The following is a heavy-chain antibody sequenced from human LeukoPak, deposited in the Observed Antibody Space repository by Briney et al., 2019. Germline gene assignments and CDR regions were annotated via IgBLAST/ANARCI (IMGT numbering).Heavy chain of an antibody. D-gene: IGHD2-2*01. CDR3: AREGHCSSTSCYFFDY. V-gene: IGHV3-21*01. CDR1: GFTFSSYS. J-gene: IGHJ4*02. CDR2: ISSSSTYI. Sequence: PGASLRPSCAASGFTFSSYSMNWVRQAPGKVLEWVSSISSSSTYIYYADSVKGRFTISRDNAKNSLYLQMNSQRAEDTAVYYCAREGHCSSTSCYFFDYWGQGTLVTVSS.